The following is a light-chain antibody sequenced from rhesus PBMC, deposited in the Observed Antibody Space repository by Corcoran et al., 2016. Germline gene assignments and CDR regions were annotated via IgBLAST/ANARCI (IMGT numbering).Light chain of an antibody. CDR3: LQDIQLPRT. CDR2: LGS. J-gene: IGKJ1*01. Sequence: DIVMTQTPVSLPVTPGEPASISCRSSQSLLHSNGYTYLFWYLQKPGQSPQFLIYLGSNRASGVPDRFRGSGSGTDVTLKISRVEAEDVGVYYCLQDIQLPRTFGQGTKVEIK. CDR1: QSLLHSNGYTY. V-gene: IGKV2-78*01.